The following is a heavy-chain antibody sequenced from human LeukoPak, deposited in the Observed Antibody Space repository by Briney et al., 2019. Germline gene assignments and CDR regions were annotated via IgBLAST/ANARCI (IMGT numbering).Heavy chain of an antibody. V-gene: IGHV3-48*01. CDR3: ARGTYYDFWSGYHFDY. D-gene: IGHD3-3*01. J-gene: IGHJ4*02. CDR2: ISSSSSTI. Sequence: GGSLRLSCAASGFTFSSYSMNWVRQAPGKGLEWVSYISSSSSTIYYADSVKGRFTISRDNAKNSLYLQMNSLRAEDTAVYYCARGTYYDFWSGYHFDYWGQGTLVTVSS. CDR1: GFTFSSYS.